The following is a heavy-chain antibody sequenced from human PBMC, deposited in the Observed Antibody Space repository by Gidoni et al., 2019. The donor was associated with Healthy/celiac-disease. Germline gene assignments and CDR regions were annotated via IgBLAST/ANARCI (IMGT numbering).Heavy chain of an antibody. CDR1: GCTFSSYA. J-gene: IGHJ4*02. CDR3: AKEGVAVYFDY. V-gene: IGHV3-23*01. Sequence: EVQLLESGGGLVQPGGSLRLSCSASGCTFSSYAMSWVRQAPGNGLGWVSAISGSGGSTYYADAVKGRFTISRDNSKNTLYLQMNILSAEDTAVYYCAKEGVAVYFDYGGQGTLVTVSS. D-gene: IGHD3-16*01. CDR2: ISGSGGST.